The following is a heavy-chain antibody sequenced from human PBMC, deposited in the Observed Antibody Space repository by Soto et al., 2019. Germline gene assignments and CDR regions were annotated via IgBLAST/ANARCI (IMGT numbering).Heavy chain of an antibody. CDR2: INHSGST. CDR3: ARGSAAAVNFDD. J-gene: IGHJ4*02. CDR1: GGSFSGYY. Sequence: PSETLSLTCAVYGGSFSGYYWSWIRQPPGKGLEWIGEINHSGSTNYNPSLKSRVTISVDTSKNQFSLKLSSVTAADTAVYYCARGSAAAVNFDDWGQGTLVTVSS. D-gene: IGHD6-13*01. V-gene: IGHV4-34*01.